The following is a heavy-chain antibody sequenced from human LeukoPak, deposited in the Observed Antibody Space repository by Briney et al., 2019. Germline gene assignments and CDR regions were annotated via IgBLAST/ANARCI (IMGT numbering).Heavy chain of an antibody. CDR3: ARSAR. J-gene: IGHJ4*02. CDR1: TFTFGSDS. V-gene: IGHV3-21*01. CDR2: ISSSSDYI. Sequence: GGSLRLSCAASTFTFGSDSMNWVRQAPGKGLEWVSSISSSSDYIYYADSVKGRFTISRDNAKNSLFLQMNSLRVEDSAVYYCARSARWGQGTLVTVSS.